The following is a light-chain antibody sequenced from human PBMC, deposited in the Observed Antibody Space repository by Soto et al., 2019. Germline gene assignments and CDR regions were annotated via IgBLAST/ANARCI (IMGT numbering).Light chain of an antibody. CDR1: QNIGNY. J-gene: IGKJ2*01. Sequence: DIQMTQSPSSLSASVGDRVTIACRASQNIGNYLNWYQQKLGKAPKFLIDAASNLQGGVTSRFSVSGSGTNFTLTISSLRPEDFATNYCQQSYSTLPYSFGQGTKLE. CDR2: AAS. V-gene: IGKV1-39*01. CDR3: QQSYSTLPYS.